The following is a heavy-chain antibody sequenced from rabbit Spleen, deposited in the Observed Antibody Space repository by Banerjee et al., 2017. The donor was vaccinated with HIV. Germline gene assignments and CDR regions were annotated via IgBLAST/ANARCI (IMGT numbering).Heavy chain of an antibody. Sequence: QEQLVESGGGLVKPGASLTLTCTASGFDFSGNYDMCWVRQAPGKGLEWIGCFRTSSGGIWYANWPKGRFTISKASSTTVTLQMTSLTAADTATYFCARNYVNAFDPWGPGTLVTVS. CDR1: GFDFSGNYD. J-gene: IGHJ2*01. D-gene: IGHD1-1*01. CDR2: FRTSSGGI. CDR3: ARNYVNAFDP. V-gene: IGHV1S45*01.